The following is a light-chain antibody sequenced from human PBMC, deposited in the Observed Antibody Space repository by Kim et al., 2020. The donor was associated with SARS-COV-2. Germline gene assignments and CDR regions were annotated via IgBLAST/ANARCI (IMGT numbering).Light chain of an antibody. V-gene: IGLV3-19*01. Sequence: GKTVRIKGQGDSLRSYYASWCQQKPGQAPVLVIYGKNNRPSGIPDRFSGSGSGNTASLTITGAQAEDEADYYCNSRDNSGNHLGVFGTGTKVTVL. CDR1: SLRSYY. CDR2: GKN. J-gene: IGLJ1*01. CDR3: NSRDNSGNHLGV.